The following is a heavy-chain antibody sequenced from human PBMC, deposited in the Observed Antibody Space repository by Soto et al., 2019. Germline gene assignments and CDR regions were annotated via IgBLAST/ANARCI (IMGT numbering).Heavy chain of an antibody. CDR2: IIPIFRTP. CDR1: GDTFSSFA. Sequence: QVQLVQSGAEVKKPGSSVKVSCKASGDTFSSFAISWVRKAPGQGLEWMGGIIPIFRTPKYAQKFQGRVTITADEPTSTAYMELSSLRSEDTAVYYCARDKDREQLGGNYYYALDVWGQGTTVIVSS. D-gene: IGHD1-1*01. J-gene: IGHJ6*02. V-gene: IGHV1-69*12. CDR3: ARDKDREQLGGNYYYALDV.